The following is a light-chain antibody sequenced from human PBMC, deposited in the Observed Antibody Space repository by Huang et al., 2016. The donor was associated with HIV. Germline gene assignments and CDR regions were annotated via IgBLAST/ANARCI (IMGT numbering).Light chain of an antibody. J-gene: IGKJ4*01. V-gene: IGKV1-12*01. CDR3: QQAVCFPLT. Sequence: DIQMTQSPSSVSASVGDRISFTCRASQDINRWLAWYQQKPGKAPKLLIYAASTLQGGVPSRFSGRVSGTGFTLTINNLQPEDFATYFCQQAVCFPLTFGGGTKVEIK. CDR2: AAS. CDR1: QDINRW.